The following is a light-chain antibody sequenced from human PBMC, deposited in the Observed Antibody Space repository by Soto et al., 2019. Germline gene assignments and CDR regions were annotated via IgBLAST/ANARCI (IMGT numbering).Light chain of an antibody. CDR3: SSYSSTSAYVV. J-gene: IGLJ2*01. CDR2: EVT. CDR1: SSDIGTYDY. V-gene: IGLV2-14*01. Sequence: QSALTQPASVSGSPGQSITISCTGTSSDIGTYDYVSWYQQYPGKAPKLMIYEVTNRPSGISNRFSGSKSGNTAFLTISGLQAEDEADYYCSSYSSTSAYVVFGGGTKLTVL.